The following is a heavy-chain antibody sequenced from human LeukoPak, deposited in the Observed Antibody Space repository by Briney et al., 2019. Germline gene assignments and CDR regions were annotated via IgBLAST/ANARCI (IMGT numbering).Heavy chain of an antibody. CDR2: INLDGSGT. V-gene: IGHV3-74*01. CDR3: ARDRDPIGVDAFDI. J-gene: IGHJ3*02. CDR1: GFTFSRYW. D-gene: IGHD6-19*01. Sequence: PGGSLRLSCEASGFTFSRYWMHWVRHPPGKGLVWVSRINLDGSGTTYADSVKGRFTVSRDNGKNTLYLQMNSLRPEDTAIYYCARDRDPIGVDAFDIWGLGTMVTVSS.